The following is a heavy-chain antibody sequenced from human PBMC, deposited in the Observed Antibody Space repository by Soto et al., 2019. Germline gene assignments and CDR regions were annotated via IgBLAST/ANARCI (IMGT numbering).Heavy chain of an antibody. CDR1: GYSFTSYW. D-gene: IGHD6-13*01. J-gene: IGHJ6*02. V-gene: IGHV5-10-1*01. CDR2: IDPSDSYT. CDR3: ARARAAAGAYYYYGMDV. Sequence: GASLKISCKGSGYSFTSYWISWVRQMPGKGLEWMGRIDPSDSYTNYSPSFQGHVTISADKSISTAYLQWSSLKASDTAMYYCARARAAAGAYYYYGMDVWGQGTTVTVSS.